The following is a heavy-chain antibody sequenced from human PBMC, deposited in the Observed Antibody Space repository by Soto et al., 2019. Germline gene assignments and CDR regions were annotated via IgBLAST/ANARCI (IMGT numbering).Heavy chain of an antibody. J-gene: IGHJ6*02. CDR2: IIPIFGTA. Sequence: QVQLVQSGAEVKKPGSSVKVSCKASGGTFSSYAISWVRQAPGQGLEWMGGIIPIFGTANYAQKFQGRVTIPADESTRTAYIELGSLRSEDTAVYYCARAIAARPVYYYGMDVWGQGTTVTVSS. V-gene: IGHV1-69*01. D-gene: IGHD6-6*01. CDR3: ARAIAARPVYYYGMDV. CDR1: GGTFSSYA.